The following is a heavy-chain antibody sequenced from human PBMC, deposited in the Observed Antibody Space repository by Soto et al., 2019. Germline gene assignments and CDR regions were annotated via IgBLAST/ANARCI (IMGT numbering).Heavy chain of an antibody. Sequence: GGSLRLSCAASGFTFSSNYMSWVRQAPGKGLEWVSVIYSGGSTYYADSVKGRFTISRDNSKNTLYLQMNSLRAEDTAVYYCARDIGYDYGGNYGMDVWGQGTTVTVS. CDR2: IYSGGST. CDR3: ARDIGYDYGGNYGMDV. CDR1: GFTFSSNY. D-gene: IGHD4-17*01. V-gene: IGHV3-53*01. J-gene: IGHJ6*02.